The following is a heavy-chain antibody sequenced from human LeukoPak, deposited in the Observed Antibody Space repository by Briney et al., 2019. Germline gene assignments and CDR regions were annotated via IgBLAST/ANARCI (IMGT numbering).Heavy chain of an antibody. D-gene: IGHD5-24*01. CDR2: MYNSVS. V-gene: IGHV4-59*08. Sequence: PSETLTLTCTASGGSISNYYWNWIRQPPGKALEWIAYMYNSVSNYTPSLKSRVTISVYTSKNQFYMKLSSVTAADTAVYYCARHRARDGYNALAYWGQGTLVTVSS. CDR3: ARHRARDGYNALAY. CDR1: GGSISNYY. J-gene: IGHJ4*02.